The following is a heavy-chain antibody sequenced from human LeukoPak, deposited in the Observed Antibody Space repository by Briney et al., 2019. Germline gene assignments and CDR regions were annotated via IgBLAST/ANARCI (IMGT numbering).Heavy chain of an antibody. J-gene: IGHJ4*02. V-gene: IGHV1-2*02. CDR3: ARAIVGATTNFDY. Sequence: ASVEVSCKASGYTFTGYYMHWVRQAPGQGLEWMGWINPNSGGTNYAQKFQGRVTMTRDTSISTAYMELSRLRSDDTAVYYCARAIVGATTNFDYWGQGTLVTVSS. CDR1: GYTFTGYY. CDR2: INPNSGGT. D-gene: IGHD1-26*01.